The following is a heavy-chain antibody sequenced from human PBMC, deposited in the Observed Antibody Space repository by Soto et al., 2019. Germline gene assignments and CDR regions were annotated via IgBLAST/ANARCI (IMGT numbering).Heavy chain of an antibody. J-gene: IGHJ4*02. D-gene: IGHD6-19*01. CDR2: IIPIFGTA. V-gene: IGHV1-69*13. CDR1: GGTFSSYA. Sequence: GASVKVSCKASGGTFSSYAISWVRQAPGQGLEWMGGIIPIFGTANYAQKFQGRVTITADESTSTAYMELSSLRSEDTAVYYCASAHVGIAVAGVYFDYWGQGTLVTVSS. CDR3: ASAHVGIAVAGVYFDY.